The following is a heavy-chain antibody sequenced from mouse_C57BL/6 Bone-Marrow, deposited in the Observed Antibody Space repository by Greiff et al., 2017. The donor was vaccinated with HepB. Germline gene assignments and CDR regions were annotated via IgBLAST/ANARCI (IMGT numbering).Heavy chain of an antibody. J-gene: IGHJ1*03. D-gene: IGHD2-4*01. CDR2: IDPEDGET. V-gene: IGHV14-2*01. CDR3: ARGGGLRRGWYFDV. CDR1: GFNIKDYY. Sequence: LVESGAELVKPGASVKLSCTASGFNIKDYYMHWVKQRTEQGLEWIGRIDPEDGETKYAPKFQGKATITADTSSNTAYLQRSSLTSGDTSVYYCARGGGLRRGWYFDVWGTGTTVTVSS.